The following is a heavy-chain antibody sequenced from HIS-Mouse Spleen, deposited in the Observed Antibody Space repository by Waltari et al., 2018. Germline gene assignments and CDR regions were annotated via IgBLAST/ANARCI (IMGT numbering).Heavy chain of an antibody. CDR1: GGSFSGYY. CDR3: ARGRSPATVTIGYYFDY. D-gene: IGHD4-17*01. CDR2: INHSGST. Sequence: QVQLQQRGAGLLKPSETLSLPCAVYGGSFSGYYWSWIRQPPGKGLEWIGQINHSGSTNYNPSLKSRVTISVDTSKNQFSLKLSSVTAADTAVYYCARGRSPATVTIGYYFDYWGQGTLVTVSS. J-gene: IGHJ4*02. V-gene: IGHV4-34*01.